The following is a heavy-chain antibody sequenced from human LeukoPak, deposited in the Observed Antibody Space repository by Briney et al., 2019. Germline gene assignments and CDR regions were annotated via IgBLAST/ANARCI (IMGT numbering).Heavy chain of an antibody. D-gene: IGHD2-2*01. Sequence: KPSETLSLTCTVSGGSISSYYWSWIRQPPGKGLEWIGYIYYSGSTNYNPSLKSRVTISVDTSKNQFSLKLSSVTAADTAVYYCARVGVPTYYYYYMDVWGKGTTVTVSS. CDR3: ARVGVPTYYYYYMDV. CDR1: GGSISSYY. CDR2: IYYSGST. V-gene: IGHV4-59*01. J-gene: IGHJ6*03.